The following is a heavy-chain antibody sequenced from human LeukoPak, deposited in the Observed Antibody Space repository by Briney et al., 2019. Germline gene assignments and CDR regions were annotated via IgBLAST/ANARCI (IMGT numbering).Heavy chain of an antibody. V-gene: IGHV3-9*01. D-gene: IGHD6-13*01. CDR2: ISWNSGSI. CDR3: AKDISDQWYSSSWYGFDY. Sequence: PGGSLRLSCAASGLTFDDYAMHWVRQAPGKGLEWVSGISWNSGSIGYADSVKGRFTISRDNAKNSLYLQMNSLRAEDTALYYCAKDISDQWYSSSWYGFDYWGQGTLVTVSS. J-gene: IGHJ4*02. CDR1: GLTFDDYA.